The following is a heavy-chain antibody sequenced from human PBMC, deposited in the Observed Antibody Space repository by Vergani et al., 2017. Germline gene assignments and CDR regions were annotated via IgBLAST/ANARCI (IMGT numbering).Heavy chain of an antibody. CDR1: GGSFSGYY. Sequence: QVQLQQWGAGLLKPSETLSLTCAVYGGSFSGYYWSWIRQPPGKGLEWIGYIYYSGSTNYNPSLKSRVPISADTSKNQFSLKLDSVTAADTAVYYCARLTGSYLYYFDYWGQGTLVTVSS. J-gene: IGHJ4*02. V-gene: IGHV4-34*11. D-gene: IGHD1-26*01. CDR2: IYYSGST. CDR3: ARLTGSYLYYFDY.